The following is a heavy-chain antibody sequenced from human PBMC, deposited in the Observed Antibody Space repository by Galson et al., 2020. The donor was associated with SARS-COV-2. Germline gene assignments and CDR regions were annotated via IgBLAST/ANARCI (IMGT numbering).Heavy chain of an antibody. CDR3: ARDPVVPAAMPEDAFDI. CDR1: GGSISSSNW. Sequence: SQPLSLTCAVSGGSISSSNWWSWVRQPPGKGLEWIGEIYHSGSTNYNPSLKSRVTISVDKSKNQFSLKLSSVTAADTAVYYCARDPVVPAAMPEDAFDIWGQGTMVTVSS. D-gene: IGHD2-2*01. CDR2: IYHSGST. V-gene: IGHV4-4*02. J-gene: IGHJ3*02.